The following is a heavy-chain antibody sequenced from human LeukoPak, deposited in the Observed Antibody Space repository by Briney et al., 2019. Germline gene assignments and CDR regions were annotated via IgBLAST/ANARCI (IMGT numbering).Heavy chain of an antibody. J-gene: IGHJ4*02. D-gene: IGHD5-24*01. CDR1: GFTVSSNY. Sequence: GGSLRLSCAASGFTVSSNYMSWVRQPPGKGLEGASVFYSGGSTYYADSVKGRFTISRDNSKNTLYLQMNSLRAEDTAVYYCAGGIGYNYFAYWGQGTLVTVSS. CDR2: FYSGGST. CDR3: AGGIGYNYFAY. V-gene: IGHV3-66*01.